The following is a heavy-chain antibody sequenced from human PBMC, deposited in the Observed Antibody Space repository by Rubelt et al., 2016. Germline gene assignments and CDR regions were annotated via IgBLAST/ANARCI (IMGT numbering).Heavy chain of an antibody. Sequence: QVQLVQSGAEVKKPGASVKVSCKASGYTFTSYAMHWVRQAPGQRLEWMGWINAGNGNTKYSQKFQGRVTITRDTAASTAYMELSSRRSEDTAVYYCAGVKDTAMVTDADWYFDLWGRGTLVTVSS. J-gene: IGHJ2*01. D-gene: IGHD5-18*01. CDR3: AGVKDTAMVTDADWYFDL. V-gene: IGHV1-3*01. CDR1: GYTFTSYA. CDR2: INAGNGNT.